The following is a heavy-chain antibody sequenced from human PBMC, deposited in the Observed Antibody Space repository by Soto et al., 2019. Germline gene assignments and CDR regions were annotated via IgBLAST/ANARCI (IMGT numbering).Heavy chain of an antibody. CDR3: TRDYSSDYFDF. CDR2: TYYRSKWFN. Sequence: RSLTCAISGDSVSRNNAGWNWIRQSPSRGLEWLGRTYYRSKWFNDYAVSVKSRITINPDTSKNQFSLQLNSVTPEDTAVYYCTRDYSSDYFDFWGRGTPVT. CDR1: GDSVSRNNAG. J-gene: IGHJ4*02. V-gene: IGHV6-1*01. D-gene: IGHD1-26*01.